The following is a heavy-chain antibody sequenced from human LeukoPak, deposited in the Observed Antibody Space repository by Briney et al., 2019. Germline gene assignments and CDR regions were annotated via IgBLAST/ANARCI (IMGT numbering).Heavy chain of an antibody. Sequence: GGSLRLSCAPSGFTFSSYGMHWVRQAPGKGLEWVAVIWYDGSNKYYADSVKGRFTISRDNSKNTLYLQMNSLRAEDTAVYYCARDFGDIVVVPAPYYGMDVWGKGTTVTVSS. CDR1: GFTFSSYG. J-gene: IGHJ6*04. D-gene: IGHD2-2*01. V-gene: IGHV3-33*01. CDR2: IWYDGSNK. CDR3: ARDFGDIVVVPAPYYGMDV.